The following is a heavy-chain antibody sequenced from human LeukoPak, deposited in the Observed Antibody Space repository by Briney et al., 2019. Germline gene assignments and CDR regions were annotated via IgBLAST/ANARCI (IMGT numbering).Heavy chain of an antibody. J-gene: IGHJ4*02. CDR1: GYTFTCYY. Sequence: ASVKVSCKASGYTFTCYYMHWVRQAPGQGLEWMGRINPNSGGTNYAQKFQGRVTMTRDTSISTAYMELSRLRSDDTAVYYCASSGGGWGTETFDYWGQGTLVTVSS. CDR2: INPNSGGT. CDR3: ASSGGGWGTETFDY. D-gene: IGHD7-27*01. V-gene: IGHV1-2*06.